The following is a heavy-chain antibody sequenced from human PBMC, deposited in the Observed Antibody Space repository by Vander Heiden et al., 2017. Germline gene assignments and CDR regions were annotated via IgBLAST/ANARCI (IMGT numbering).Heavy chain of an antibody. CDR3: AKDIATSGYFDY. J-gene: IGHJ4*02. CDR2: ISWDGGST. D-gene: IGHD3-3*01. CDR1: GFAFDDYT. Sequence: EVQLVESGGAVVQPGGSLRLSCAASGFAFDDYTMHWVRQAPGKGLEWVSLISWDGGSTYYADSVRGRFTISRDNSKNSLYLQMNSLRTEDIALYYCAKDIATSGYFDYCGQGTLVTVSS. V-gene: IGHV3-43*01.